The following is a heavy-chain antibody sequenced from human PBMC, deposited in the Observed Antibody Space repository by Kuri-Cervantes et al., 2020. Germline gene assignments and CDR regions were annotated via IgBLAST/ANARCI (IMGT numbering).Heavy chain of an antibody. D-gene: IGHD3-10*01. CDR3: ARLLRGVINWFDP. CDR2: IYYSGST. CDR1: GGSISSSSYY. V-gene: IGHV4-39*01. Sequence: SEILSLTCTVSGGSISSSSYYWGWIRQPPGKELEWIGSIYYSGSTYYNPSLKSRVTISVDTSKNQFSLKLSSVTAADTAVYYCARLLRGVINWFDPWGQGTLVTVSS. J-gene: IGHJ5*02.